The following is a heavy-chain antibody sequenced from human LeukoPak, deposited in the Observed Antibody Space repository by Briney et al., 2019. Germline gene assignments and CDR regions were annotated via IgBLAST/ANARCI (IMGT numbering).Heavy chain of an antibody. V-gene: IGHV5-51*01. J-gene: IGHJ3*02. D-gene: IGHD4-17*01. CDR3: ASRHDYGDYGDAFDI. CDR1: GYSFTSYW. Sequence: GESLKISCKGSGYSFTSYWIGWVRQMPGKGLEWMGIIYPGDSDTRYSPSFQGQVTISADKSISTAYLQWSNLKASDTAMYYCASRHDYGDYGDAFDIWGQGTMVTVSS. CDR2: IYPGDSDT.